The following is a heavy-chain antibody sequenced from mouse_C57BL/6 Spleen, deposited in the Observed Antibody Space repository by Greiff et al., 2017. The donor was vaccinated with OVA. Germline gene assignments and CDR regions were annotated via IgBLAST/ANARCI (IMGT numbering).Heavy chain of an antibody. CDR3: ARGGNWDGDFDV. CDR2: IYPGSGNT. V-gene: IGHV1-76*01. Sequence: QVQLQQSGAELVRPGASVKLSCKASGYTFTDYYITWVKQRPGQGLEWIARIYPGSGNTYYNEKFKGKATLTAEKSSSTAYMQRSSLTSEDSAVYFCARGGNWDGDFDVWGTGTTVTVSS. J-gene: IGHJ1*03. D-gene: IGHD4-1*01. CDR1: GYTFTDYY.